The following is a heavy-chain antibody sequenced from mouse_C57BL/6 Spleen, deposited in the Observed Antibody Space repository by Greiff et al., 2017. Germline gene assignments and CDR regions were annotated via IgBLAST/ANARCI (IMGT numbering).Heavy chain of an antibody. Sequence: QVQLKQSGAELMKPGASVKLSCKATGYTFTGYWIEWVKQRPGHGLEWIGEILPVSGSTTYNEKFKGKATFTADTSSNTAYMQLSSLSTEDSAIYYGARSGYGSSYGFDYWGKGTTLTVAS. J-gene: IGHJ2*01. D-gene: IGHD1-1*01. CDR3: ARSGYGSSYGFDY. CDR1: GYTFTGYW. V-gene: IGHV1-9*01. CDR2: ILPVSGST.